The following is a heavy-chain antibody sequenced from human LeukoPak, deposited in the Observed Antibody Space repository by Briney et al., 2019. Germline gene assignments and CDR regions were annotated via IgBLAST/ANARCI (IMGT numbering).Heavy chain of an antibody. V-gene: IGHV3-48*03. CDR1: GFTFSSYE. CDR2: ISNSGSTI. D-gene: IGHD6-13*01. J-gene: IGHJ6*03. Sequence: GGSLRLSCAASGFTFSSYEINWVRQAPGKGLEWISHISNSGSTIYYADSVKGRFTISRDNAKNSLYLQMNSLRAEDTAVYYCARDHISSSSWYRYYYYYMDVWGKGTTVTVSS. CDR3: ARDHISSSSWYRYYYYYMDV.